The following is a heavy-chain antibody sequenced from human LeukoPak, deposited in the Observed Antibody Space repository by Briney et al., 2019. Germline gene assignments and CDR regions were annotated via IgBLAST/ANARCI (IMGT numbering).Heavy chain of an antibody. J-gene: IGHJ4*02. Sequence: GGSLRLSCAASGFTFNNYAMRWVRQAPGKGLEWVSVIRGSGGRTYYADSVKGRFTISRDNSKNTLFLQMNSLRAEDTAIYYCAKHGEAYGDSKTDYWGQGTLVTVSS. V-gene: IGHV3-23*01. CDR1: GFTFNNYA. CDR3: AKHGEAYGDSKTDY. D-gene: IGHD4-17*01. CDR2: IRGSGGRT.